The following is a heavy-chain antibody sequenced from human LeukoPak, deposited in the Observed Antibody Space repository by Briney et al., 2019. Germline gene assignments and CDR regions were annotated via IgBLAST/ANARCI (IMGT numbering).Heavy chain of an antibody. Sequence: SVKVSCKASGGTFSSYAISWVRQAPGQGLEWMGGIIPIFGTANYAQKFQGRVTITADESTSTAYMELSSLRSEDTAVYYCARLLLLAPFHQYYYGMDAWGKGTTVTVSS. D-gene: IGHD2-15*01. J-gene: IGHJ6*04. CDR2: IIPIFGTA. CDR1: GGTFSSYA. V-gene: IGHV1-69*13. CDR3: ARLLLLAPFHQYYYGMDA.